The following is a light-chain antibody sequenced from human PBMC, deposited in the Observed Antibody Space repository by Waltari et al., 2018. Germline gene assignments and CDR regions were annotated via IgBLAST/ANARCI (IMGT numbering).Light chain of an antibody. V-gene: IGKV3-20*01. CDR1: QRVSSSY. J-gene: IGKJ2*01. CDR3: LQYGTSPLT. CDR2: GAS. Sequence: ESVLTQSPHTLSLSPGDRATLSCRASQRVSSSYLAWYQQKPGRAPRLLIYGASSRATGIPDRFSDSGSGTDFTLTISRLEPEDFAVYYCLQYGTSPLTFGQGTKLEIK.